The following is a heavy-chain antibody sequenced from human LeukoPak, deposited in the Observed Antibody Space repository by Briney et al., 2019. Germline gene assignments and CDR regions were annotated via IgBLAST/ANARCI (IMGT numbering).Heavy chain of an antibody. D-gene: IGHD6-6*01. CDR2: IIPIFGTA. V-gene: IGHV1-69*13. CDR3: ARVGYSSSSEGEDYYYFYGMDV. J-gene: IGHJ6*02. CDR1: GGTFSSYA. Sequence: ASVKVSCKASGGTFSSYAISWVRQAPGQGLEWMGGIIPIFGTANYAQKFQGRVTITADESTSTAYMELSSLRSEDTAVYYCARVGYSSSSEGEDYYYFYGMDVWGQGTTVTVSS.